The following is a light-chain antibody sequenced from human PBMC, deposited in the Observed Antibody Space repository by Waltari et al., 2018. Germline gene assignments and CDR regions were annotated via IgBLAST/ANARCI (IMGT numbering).Light chain of an antibody. Sequence: DIVMTQSPDSLAVSLGERATINCKSSQSVLYSSNNKNYLAWYQQKPGHPPKLLIYWASTRGAGVPDRFSGSGSGTDFTLTISSLQAEDVAVYYCQQYYSTPPYTFGQGTKLEIK. CDR3: QQYYSTPPYT. CDR2: WAS. CDR1: QSVLYSSNNKNY. V-gene: IGKV4-1*01. J-gene: IGKJ2*01.